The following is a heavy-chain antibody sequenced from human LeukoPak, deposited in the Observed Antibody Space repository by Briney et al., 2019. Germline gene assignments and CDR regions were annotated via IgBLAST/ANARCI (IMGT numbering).Heavy chain of an antibody. CDR1: GFTFSSYG. D-gene: IGHD3-22*01. Sequence: GGSLRLSCAASGFTFSSYGMHWVRQAPGKGLEWVSYIHNSGDIIYYADSVKGRFTISRDNAKNSLYLQMNSLRVEDTAVYYCAKDSRRWKTYYYESSGLYYFAYWGQGTLVTVSS. V-gene: IGHV3-48*01. CDR3: AKDSRRWKTYYYESSGLYYFAY. CDR2: IHNSGDII. J-gene: IGHJ4*02.